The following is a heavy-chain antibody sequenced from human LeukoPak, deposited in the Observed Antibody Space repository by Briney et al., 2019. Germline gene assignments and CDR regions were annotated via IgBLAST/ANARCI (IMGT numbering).Heavy chain of an antibody. D-gene: IGHD5-18*01. CDR1: GGSISSYY. J-gene: IGHJ6*03. V-gene: IGHV4-59*01. CDR2: IYYSGST. CDR3: ARTTEGGYTYGYFYYYYMDV. Sequence: SETLSLTCTVSGGSISSYYWSWIRQPPGKGLEWIAYIYYSGSTNYNPSLRSRVTISVDTSKNQFSLKLRSVTAADTAVYYCARTTEGGYTYGYFYYYYMDVWGKGTTVTISS.